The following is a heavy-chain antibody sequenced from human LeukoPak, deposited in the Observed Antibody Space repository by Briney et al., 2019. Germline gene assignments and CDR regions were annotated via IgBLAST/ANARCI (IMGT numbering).Heavy chain of an antibody. D-gene: IGHD5-24*01. CDR2: IIPIFGAV. CDR3: ARGPIDMATDRPAEYFHH. Sequence: SVKVSCKASGGTFNSYAISWERQVPGQRLEWMGRIIPIFGAVDYAQKFQGRVTITADNSTSTAYMELISLKSEDTAVYYCARGPIDMATDRPAEYFHHWGQGTLVTVSS. V-gene: IGHV1-69*06. CDR1: GGTFNSYA. J-gene: IGHJ1*01.